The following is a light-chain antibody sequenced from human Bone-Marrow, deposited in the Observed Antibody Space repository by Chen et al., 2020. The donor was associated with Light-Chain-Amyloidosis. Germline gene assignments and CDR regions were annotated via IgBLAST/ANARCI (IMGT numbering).Light chain of an antibody. CDR1: QSITKF. CDR3: QQSYSTPT. CDR2: TAS. J-gene: IGKJ4*01. V-gene: IGKV1-39*01. Sequence: DIQMTQSPSSLSASVGDRVTITCRASQSITKFLNWYQQKPGKGPKLLIYTASSLQSGVPSRFSGSGSGTDFSLTISSVQPEELATYYCQQSYSTPTFGGGTKLEIK.